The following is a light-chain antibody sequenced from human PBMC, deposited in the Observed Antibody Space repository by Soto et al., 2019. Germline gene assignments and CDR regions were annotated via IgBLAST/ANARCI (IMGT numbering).Light chain of an antibody. CDR3: QKCGSSLWT. CDR2: GAS. V-gene: IGKV3-20*01. CDR1: QTVSSSY. J-gene: IGKJ1*01. Sequence: EIVLTQSPGTLSLSPGERATLSCRASQTVSSSYLAWYQQKPGQAPRLLIYGASSRATGIPDRFTGSGSGTDFTLTISRLEPEDFAVYYCQKCGSSLWTFGKGTQVEIK.